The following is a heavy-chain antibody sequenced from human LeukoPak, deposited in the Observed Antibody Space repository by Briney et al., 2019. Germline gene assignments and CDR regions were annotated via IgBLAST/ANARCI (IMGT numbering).Heavy chain of an antibody. CDR1: GGSISSSSYY. D-gene: IGHD6-13*01. V-gene: IGHV4-61*05. Sequence: SETLSLTCTVSGGSISSSSYYWGWIRQPPGKGLEWIGYIYYSGSTNYNPSLKSRVTISVDTSKNQFSLKLSSVTAADTAVYYCARRGSSSWYGAFDIWGQGTMVTVSS. CDR3: ARRGSSSWYGAFDI. CDR2: IYYSGST. J-gene: IGHJ3*02.